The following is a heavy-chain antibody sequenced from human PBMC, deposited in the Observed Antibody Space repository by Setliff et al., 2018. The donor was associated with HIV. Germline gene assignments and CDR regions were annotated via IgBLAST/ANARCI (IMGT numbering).Heavy chain of an antibody. Sequence: GGSLRLSCAASGFAFSGHQMSWVRQAPGKGLEWVGFIRSKAYGGTTEYAASVKGRFTLSRDDSRNIAYLQMNSLKTEDTGVYYCTPPPGTYWGQGTLVTVSS. CDR2: IRSKAYGGTT. V-gene: IGHV3-49*04. CDR1: GFAFSGHQ. D-gene: IGHD1-1*01. CDR3: TPPPGTY. J-gene: IGHJ4*02.